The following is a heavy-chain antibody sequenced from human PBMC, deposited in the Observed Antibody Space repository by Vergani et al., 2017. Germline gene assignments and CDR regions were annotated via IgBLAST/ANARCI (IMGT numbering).Heavy chain of an antibody. CDR1: GGTFSSYA. CDR2: IIPIFGTA. Sequence: QVQLVQSGAEVKKPGSSVKVSCKASGGTFSSYAISWVRQAPGQGLEWMGGIIPIFGTANYAQKFQGRVTITADESTSTAYMELSSLRSEDTAVYYCAGDRRPASIAVAGNDAFDIWGQGTMVTVSS. V-gene: IGHV1-69*01. CDR3: AGDRRPASIAVAGNDAFDI. J-gene: IGHJ3*02. D-gene: IGHD6-19*01.